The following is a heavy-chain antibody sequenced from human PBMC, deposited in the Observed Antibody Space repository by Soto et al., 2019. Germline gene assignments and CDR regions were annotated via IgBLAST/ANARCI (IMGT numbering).Heavy chain of an antibody. CDR2: MNPNTGDT. CDR1: GYTFSNYD. CDR3: AKASRRGASIDYDY. V-gene: IGHV1-8*01. Sequence: QVQLVQSGAEVKEPGASVKVSCRASGYTFSNYDMNWVRQATGQGPEWIGWMNPNTGDTGYAQKFQGRVTMTRDIXPNTAYMELSSRRYEDTAVYYCAKASRRGASIDYDYWGQGTVVTVSS. D-gene: IGHD3-22*01. J-gene: IGHJ4*02.